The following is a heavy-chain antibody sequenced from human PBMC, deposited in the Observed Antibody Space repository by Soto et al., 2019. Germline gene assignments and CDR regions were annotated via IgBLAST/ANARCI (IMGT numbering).Heavy chain of an antibody. V-gene: IGHV1-69*13. J-gene: IGHJ6*01. D-gene: IGHD2-15*01. Sequence: GASVKVSCKASGGTFSSYAISWVRQAPGQGLEWMGGIIPIFGTANYAQKFQGRVTITADESTSTAYMELSSLRTEDTAVYYCAREGLGGSCCYAGSNYYYYYGMDVWGQGTTVTVPS. CDR2: IIPIFGTA. CDR3: AREGLGGSCCYAGSNYYYYYGMDV. CDR1: GGTFSSYA.